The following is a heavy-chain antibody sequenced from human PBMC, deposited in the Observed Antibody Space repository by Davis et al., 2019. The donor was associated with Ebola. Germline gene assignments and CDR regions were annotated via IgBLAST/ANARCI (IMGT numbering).Heavy chain of an antibody. CDR2: INHSGST. CDR3: ARGRTLNDY. D-gene: IGHD3-16*01. CDR1: GGSFSGYY. Sequence: SETLSLTCAVYGGSFSGYYWSWIRQPPGKGLDWIGEINHSGSTNYNPSLKSRVTISVDTSKNQFSLKLRSVTAADTAVYYCARGRTLNDYWGQGTLVTVSS. J-gene: IGHJ4*02. V-gene: IGHV4-34*01.